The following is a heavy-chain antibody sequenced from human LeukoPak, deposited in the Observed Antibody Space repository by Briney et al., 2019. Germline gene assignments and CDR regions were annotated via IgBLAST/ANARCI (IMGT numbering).Heavy chain of an antibody. V-gene: IGHV3-30*02. CDR3: AKGNVHDYGDYVLDY. CDR1: GFTFSSYG. D-gene: IGHD4-17*01. Sequence: GGSLRLSCAASGFTFSSYGMHWVRQAPGKGLEWVAFIRYDGSNKYYADSVKGRFTISRDNSKNTLYLQMNSLRAEDTAVYYCAKGNVHDYGDYVLDYWGQGTLVTVS. J-gene: IGHJ4*02. CDR2: IRYDGSNK.